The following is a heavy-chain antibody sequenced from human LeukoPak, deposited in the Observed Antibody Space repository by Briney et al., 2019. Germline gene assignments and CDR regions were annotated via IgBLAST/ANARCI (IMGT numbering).Heavy chain of an antibody. D-gene: IGHD3-10*01. J-gene: IGHJ6*03. CDR1: GGTFSAYY. Sequence: TPSETLSLTCAVYGGTFSAYYWSWIRQPPGKGLEWIGSIYYSGSTYYNPSLKSRVTISVDTSKNQFSLKLSSVTAADTAVYYCARGRPYAGGYGSGRYYYYYMDVWGKGTTVTVSS. V-gene: IGHV4-34*01. CDR2: IYYSGST. CDR3: ARGRPYAGGYGSGRYYYYYMDV.